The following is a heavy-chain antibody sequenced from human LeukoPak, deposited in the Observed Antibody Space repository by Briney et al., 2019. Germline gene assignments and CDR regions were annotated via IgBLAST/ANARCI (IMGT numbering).Heavy chain of an antibody. CDR3: ARASRFRSRAQARSAVASTNWFDP. CDR1: GGSFSGYY. J-gene: IGHJ5*02. V-gene: IGHV4-34*01. D-gene: IGHD3-3*02. Sequence: SETLSLTCAVYGGSFSGYYWSWIRQPPGKGLEWVGEINHSESTNYNPSLKSRVTISVDTSKNQFSLKLSSVTAADTAVYYCARASRFRSRAQARSAVASTNWFDPWGQGTLVTVSS. CDR2: INHSEST.